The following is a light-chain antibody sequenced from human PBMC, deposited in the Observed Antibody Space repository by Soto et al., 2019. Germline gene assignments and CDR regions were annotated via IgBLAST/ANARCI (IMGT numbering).Light chain of an antibody. CDR2: DAS. J-gene: IGKJ5*01. CDR1: QSVSSY. V-gene: IGKV3-11*01. Sequence: EIVLTQAPASLSLYPGERATLSCRASQSVSSYLAWYQQKPGQAPRLLIYDASNRATGIPARFSGSGSGTDFTLTISSLEPEDFAVYYCQQRSNWPITCGQGTRLEIK. CDR3: QQRSNWPIT.